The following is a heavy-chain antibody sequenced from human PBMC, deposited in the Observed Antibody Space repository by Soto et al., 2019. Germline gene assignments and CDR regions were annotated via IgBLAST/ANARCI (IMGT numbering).Heavy chain of an antibody. CDR3: ARESLNCSGGSCYVDS. Sequence: EVQLVESGGGLVKPGGSLRLSCAASGLTFSSYSMNWVRQAPGKGLEWVSSISSSSSYIYYADSVKGRFTISRDNAKNSLYLQMNSLRAEDTSVYYCARESLNCSGGSCYVDSWGQGTLVTVSS. V-gene: IGHV3-21*01. CDR2: ISSSSSYI. J-gene: IGHJ4*02. D-gene: IGHD2-15*01. CDR1: GLTFSSYS.